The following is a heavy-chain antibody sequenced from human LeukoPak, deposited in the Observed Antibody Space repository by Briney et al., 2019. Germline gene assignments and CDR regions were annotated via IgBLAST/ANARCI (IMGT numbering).Heavy chain of an antibody. CDR2: FDPEDGET. Sequence: GASVKVSCKASGGTFSSYAISWVRQAPGKGLEWMGGFDPEDGETIYAQKFQGRVTMTEDTSTDTAYMELSSLRSEDTAVYYCATPTTVYGYWGQGTLVTVSS. J-gene: IGHJ4*02. CDR1: GGTFSSYA. CDR3: ATPTTVYGY. V-gene: IGHV1-24*01. D-gene: IGHD4-17*01.